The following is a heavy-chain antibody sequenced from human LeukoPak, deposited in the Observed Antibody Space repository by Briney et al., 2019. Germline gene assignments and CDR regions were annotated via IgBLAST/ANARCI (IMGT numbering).Heavy chain of an antibody. CDR2: ISKYNGDS. J-gene: IGHJ4*02. D-gene: IGHD6-19*01. CDR1: GYTCNRYG. CDR3: ASDPSYTSGWLIYFDY. Sequence: AAVKVSCKSSGYTCNRYGISWLRLAQGPGLEWMGWISKYNGDSKYAQKFKGGVTMTTVTATSTAYLELRRLTPDDTAMYYCASDPSYTSGWLIYFDYWGQGTLVTVSS. V-gene: IGHV1-18*01.